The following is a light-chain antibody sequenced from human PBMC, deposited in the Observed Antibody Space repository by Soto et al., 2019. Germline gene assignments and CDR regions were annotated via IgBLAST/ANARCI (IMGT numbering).Light chain of an antibody. CDR2: GAS. CDR1: QSVSSSY. Sequence: EIVLTQSPGTLSLSPGERATLSCRASQSVSSSYLAWYQQKPGQAPRLLIYGASSRATGIPDRFSGSWSGTDFTLTISRLEPGDFAVYYCQQFDTSPPSTFGQGTRLEIK. J-gene: IGKJ5*01. CDR3: QQFDTSPPST. V-gene: IGKV3-20*01.